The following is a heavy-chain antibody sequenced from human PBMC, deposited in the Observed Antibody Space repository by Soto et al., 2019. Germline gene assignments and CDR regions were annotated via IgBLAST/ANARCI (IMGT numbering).Heavy chain of an antibody. J-gene: IGHJ4*01. CDR1: GFTFSNAW. CDR2: IKSKTDGGAT. D-gene: IGHD4-17*01. CDR3: DTAAYGDCSQRGGVDY. V-gene: IGHV3-15*01. Sequence: EVQLVESGGGLVKPGGSLRLSCAASGFTFSNAWMSWVRQAPGKGLEWVGRIKSKTDGGATDYAARAKSRFTMSRDDSTNPLYLQMNSLKTEDTAVYYCDTAAYGDCSQRGGVDYWGQGTMVTVSS.